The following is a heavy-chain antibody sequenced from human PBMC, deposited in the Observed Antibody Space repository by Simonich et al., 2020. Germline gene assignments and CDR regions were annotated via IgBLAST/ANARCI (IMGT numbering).Heavy chain of an antibody. D-gene: IGHD4-4*01. V-gene: IGHV3-74*01. CDR3: ARDYSNYDAFDI. CDR2: INGEGSST. Sequence: EVQLVESGGGLVQPGGSLRLSCAASGFTFSSYWMHWVRQAPGKGWGGVSSINGEGSSTSYADSVKGRFTISRDNAKNTLYLQMNSLRAEDTAVYYCARDYSNYDAFDIWGQGTMVTVSS. CDR1: GFTFSSYW. J-gene: IGHJ3*02.